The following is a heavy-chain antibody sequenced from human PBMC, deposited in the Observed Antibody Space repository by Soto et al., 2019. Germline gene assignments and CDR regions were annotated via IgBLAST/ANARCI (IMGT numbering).Heavy chain of an antibody. D-gene: IGHD1-26*01. CDR1: GYTFTSYA. Sequence: QVQLVQSGAEEKKPGASVKVYCKASGYTFTSYAMHWVRQAPGQRLEWMGWINAGNGNTKYSQKFQGRVTITRDTSASTAYMELSSLRSEDTAVYYCASSGSYWGLDYWGQGTLVTVSS. V-gene: IGHV1-3*05. CDR3: ASSGSYWGLDY. CDR2: INAGNGNT. J-gene: IGHJ4*02.